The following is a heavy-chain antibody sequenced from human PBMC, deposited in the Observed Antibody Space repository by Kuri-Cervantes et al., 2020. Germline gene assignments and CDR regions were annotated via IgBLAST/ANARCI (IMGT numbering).Heavy chain of an antibody. V-gene: IGHV1-2*02. CDR1: GYTFTGYY. D-gene: IGHD4-17*01. CDR3: AREYRDYGPAWFDP. Sequence: ASVKVSCKASGYTFTGYYMHWVRQAPGQGLEWMGWINLNSGGTNYAQKFQGRVTMTRDTSISTAYMELSGLRSDDTAVYYCAREYRDYGPAWFDPWGQGTLVTVSS. CDR2: INLNSGGT. J-gene: IGHJ5*02.